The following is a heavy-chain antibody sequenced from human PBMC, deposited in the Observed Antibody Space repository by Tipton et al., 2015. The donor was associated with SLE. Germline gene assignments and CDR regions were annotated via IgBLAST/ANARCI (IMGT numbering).Heavy chain of an antibody. V-gene: IGHV3-21*03. Sequence: GSLRLSCAASGFSFSSHSVNWVRQAPGKGLEWVSSISGNSNYIYHAGSLKGRFTISRDNAKNSPYLQMNSLRAEDTGVYYCTRSLSSGSYFFDYWGQGTLVTVSS. CDR3: TRSLSSGSYFFDY. J-gene: IGHJ4*02. CDR1: GFSFSSHS. D-gene: IGHD1-26*01. CDR2: ISGNSNYI.